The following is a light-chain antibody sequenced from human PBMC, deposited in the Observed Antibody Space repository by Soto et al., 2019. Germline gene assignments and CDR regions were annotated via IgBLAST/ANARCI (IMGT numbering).Light chain of an antibody. CDR3: QQRSNSPST. CDR1: QSVSSY. J-gene: IGKJ4*01. Sequence: EIVLTQSPATLSLSPGDRATLSCRASQSVSSYLAWYQQKPGQAPRLLIYDASNRATGIPPRFSGSGSGTDFTLTITTLEPEDFAVYYCQQRSNSPSTFGGGTKVEIK. CDR2: DAS. V-gene: IGKV3-11*01.